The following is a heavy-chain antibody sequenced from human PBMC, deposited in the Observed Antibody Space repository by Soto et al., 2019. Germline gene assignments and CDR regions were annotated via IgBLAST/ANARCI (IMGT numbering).Heavy chain of an antibody. CDR1: GYTFISYY. Sequence: ASVKVSCKASGYTFISYYMHWLRQAPGQGLEWMGTINPSGGSTNYAQKFQGRVTITRDTSASTAYMELSSLRSEDPAGYYCERGLFDPWGEGTRVTVS. CDR3: ERGLFDP. CDR2: INPSGGST. J-gene: IGHJ5*02. V-gene: IGHV1-46*01.